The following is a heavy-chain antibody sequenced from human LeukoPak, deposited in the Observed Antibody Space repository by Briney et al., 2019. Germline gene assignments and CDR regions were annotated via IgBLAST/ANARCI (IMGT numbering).Heavy chain of an antibody. CDR2: IKSKTDGGTT. CDR3: AKTQGYYDA. CDR1: GFTFSNAW. D-gene: IGHD2-15*01. V-gene: IGHV3-15*01. Sequence: SGGSLRLSCAASGFTFSNAWMSWVRQAPGKGLEWVGRIKSKTDGGTTDYAAPVKGRFTISRDDSKNTLYLQMNSLRADDTAVYYCAKTQGYYDAWGQGALVTVSS. J-gene: IGHJ5*02.